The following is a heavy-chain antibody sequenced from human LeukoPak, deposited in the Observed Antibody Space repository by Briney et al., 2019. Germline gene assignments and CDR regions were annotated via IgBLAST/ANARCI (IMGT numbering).Heavy chain of an antibody. CDR3: ARHHYGSGSYLSLNFDY. Sequence: SETLSLTCAIYGGSFSGYYWTWIRQPPGKGLEWIGEINHSGSTNYNPSLKSRVTISVDTSKNQFSLKLSSVTAADTAVYYCARHHYGSGSYLSLNFDYWGQGTLVTVSS. CDR1: GGSFSGYY. V-gene: IGHV4-34*01. J-gene: IGHJ4*02. D-gene: IGHD3-10*01. CDR2: INHSGST.